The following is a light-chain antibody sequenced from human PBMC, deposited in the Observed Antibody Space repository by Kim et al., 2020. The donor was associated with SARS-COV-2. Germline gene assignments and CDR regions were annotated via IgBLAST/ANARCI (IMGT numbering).Light chain of an antibody. CDR3: QTWDGSTYV. Sequence: SYELTQPPSVSVSPGQTASITCSGLKLGDKYASWYQQKPGQSPVLVISEDTKRPSGIPERFSASNFGNAATLTISGTEAMDEADYYCQTWDGSTYVFGTGTKVTVL. J-gene: IGLJ1*01. CDR1: KLGDKY. CDR2: EDT. V-gene: IGLV3-1*01.